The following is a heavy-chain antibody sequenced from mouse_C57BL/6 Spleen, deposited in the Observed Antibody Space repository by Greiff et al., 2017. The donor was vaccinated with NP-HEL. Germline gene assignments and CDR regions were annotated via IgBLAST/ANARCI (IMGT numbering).Heavy chain of an antibody. J-gene: IGHJ2*01. Sequence: VQLQESGAELVRPGTSVKVSCKASGYAFTNYLIEWVKQRPGQGLEWIGVINPGSGGTNYNEKFKGKATLTADKSSSTAYMQLSSLTSEDSAVYFCARDYYYGSSYPFDYWGQGTTLTVSS. CDR2: INPGSGGT. CDR1: GYAFTNYL. V-gene: IGHV1-54*01. D-gene: IGHD1-1*01. CDR3: ARDYYYGSSYPFDY.